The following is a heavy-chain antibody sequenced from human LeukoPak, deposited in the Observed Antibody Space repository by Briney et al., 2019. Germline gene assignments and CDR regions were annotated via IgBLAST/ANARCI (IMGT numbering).Heavy chain of an antibody. Sequence: GGSLRLSCAASGFTFSSYSMKWVRQAPGKGLEWVSSISSSSVYIDYADSVKGRFTISRDNSKNTLYLQMNSLRAEDTAVYYCAGATVTTRDYYYMDVWGKGTTVTVSS. CDR1: GFTFSSYS. CDR2: ISSSSVYI. V-gene: IGHV3-21*01. D-gene: IGHD4-17*01. J-gene: IGHJ6*03. CDR3: AGATVTTRDYYYMDV.